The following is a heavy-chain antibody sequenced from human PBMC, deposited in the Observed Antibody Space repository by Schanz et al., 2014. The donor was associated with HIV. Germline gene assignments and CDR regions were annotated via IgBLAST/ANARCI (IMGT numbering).Heavy chain of an antibody. CDR2: IYYSGST. Sequence: QVQLQESGPGLVKPSQTLSLTCTVSGDSISSGGYYWSWIRQHPGKGLEWIGYIYYSGSTYYNPSLKSRVTMSVDTSENHFSLKLSSATVADTAVYYCARAGLHDYGDSGLDYWGQGTLVTVSS. CDR3: ARAGLHDYGDSGLDY. J-gene: IGHJ4*02. V-gene: IGHV4-31*03. D-gene: IGHD4-17*01. CDR1: GDSISSGGYY.